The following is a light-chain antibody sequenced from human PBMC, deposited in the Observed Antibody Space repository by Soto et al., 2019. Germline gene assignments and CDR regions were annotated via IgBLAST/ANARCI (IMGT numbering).Light chain of an antibody. Sequence: DFHMTQSPSSLSASVGDRVTIACRASQDISDNLAWYQHKPGKVPKLLIYEASTLQSGVPSRFSGGGSGTDFTLTISSLQPEDVATYYCQKYNTTPRTFGQGTKVELK. V-gene: IGKV1-27*01. J-gene: IGKJ1*01. CDR2: EAS. CDR1: QDISDN. CDR3: QKYNTTPRT.